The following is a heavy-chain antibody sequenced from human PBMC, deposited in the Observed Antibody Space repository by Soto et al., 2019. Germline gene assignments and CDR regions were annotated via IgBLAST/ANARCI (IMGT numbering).Heavy chain of an antibody. J-gene: IGHJ6*02. CDR1: GFTFCSTW. D-gene: IGHD3-16*01. CDR3: ATDGSYAQHV. CDR2: INRDGSTT. Sequence: EELVVESGGGLVQPGGSLRLSCAASGFTFCSTWMHWVRHAPGKWLVWVSHINRDGSTTTYADSVRGRFTISRHNAKNTVYLHMNSLRAGDTAVHYCATDGSYAQHVWGQGTTVTVSS. V-gene: IGHV3-74*03.